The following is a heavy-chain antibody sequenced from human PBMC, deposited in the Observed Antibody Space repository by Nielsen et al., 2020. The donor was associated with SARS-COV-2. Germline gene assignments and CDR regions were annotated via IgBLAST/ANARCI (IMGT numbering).Heavy chain of an antibody. CDR2: IYYSGST. CDR1: GGSISSSSYY. CDR3: ARVAIAAEDFDY. Sequence: SETLSLTCTVSGGSISSSSYYWGWIRQPPGKGLEWIGSIYYSGSTYYNPSLKSRVTISVDTSKNQFSLKLSSVTAADTAVYYCARVAIAAEDFDYWGQGTLVTVSS. J-gene: IGHJ4*02. V-gene: IGHV4-39*07. D-gene: IGHD6-13*01.